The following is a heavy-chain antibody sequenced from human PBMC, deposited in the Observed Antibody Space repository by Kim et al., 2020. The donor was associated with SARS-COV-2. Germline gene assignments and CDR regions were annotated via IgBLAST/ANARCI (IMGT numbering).Heavy chain of an antibody. CDR2: ISSSSSYI. CDR1: GFTFSSYS. CDR3: ARDGVFAHKTFDCSSTSCYYYYYYGMDV. Sequence: GGSLRLSCAASGFTFSSYSMNWVRQAPGKGLEWVSSISSSSSYIYYADSVKGRFTISRDNAKNSLYLQMNSLRAEDTAVYYCARDGVFAHKTFDCSSTSCYYYYYYGMDVWGQGTTVTVSS. J-gene: IGHJ6*02. V-gene: IGHV3-21*01. D-gene: IGHD2-2*01.